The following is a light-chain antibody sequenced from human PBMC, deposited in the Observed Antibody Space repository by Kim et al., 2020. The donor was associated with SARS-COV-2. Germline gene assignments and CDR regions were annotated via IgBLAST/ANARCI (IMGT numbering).Light chain of an antibody. CDR1: QSISSY. V-gene: IGKV1-39*01. J-gene: IGKJ1*01. CDR2: AAS. CDR3: QQSYSTPWR. Sequence: ASVGDRVTITCPASQSISSYLNWYQQKPGKAPKLLIYAASSLQSGVPSRFSGSGSGTDFTLTISSLQPEDFATYYCQQSYSTPWRFGQGTKVDIK.